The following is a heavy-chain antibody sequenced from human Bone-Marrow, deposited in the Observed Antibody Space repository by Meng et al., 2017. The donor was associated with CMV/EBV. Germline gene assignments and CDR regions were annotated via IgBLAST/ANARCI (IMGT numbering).Heavy chain of an antibody. Sequence: GESLKISCAASGFTFSSYWMSWVRQAPGKGLEWVANIKQDGSAKYYVDSEKGRFTISGENANNTLYLQMNSLRTEDRAVYYCARETLWPPPSYCGGDDDFDSWGQGTMVTVSS. CDR3: ARETLWPPPSYCGGDDDFDS. CDR1: GFTFSSYW. D-gene: IGHD2-21*01. J-gene: IGHJ3*02. V-gene: IGHV3-7*01. CDR2: IKQDGSAK.